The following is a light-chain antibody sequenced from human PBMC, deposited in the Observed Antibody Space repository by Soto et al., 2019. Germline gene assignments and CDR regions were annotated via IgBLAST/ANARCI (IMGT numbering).Light chain of an antibody. CDR1: QSITDS. Sequence: DIQMTQSPSTLSASVGDRVTITCRASQSITDSLAWYQQKPGKAPKLLIYKAATLERGVPSRFSGSVSGTEFTLAISSLQPDDFATYYCQQYESYSCTFGQGNKVEVK. CDR2: KAA. V-gene: IGKV1-5*03. CDR3: QQYESYSCT. J-gene: IGKJ1*01.